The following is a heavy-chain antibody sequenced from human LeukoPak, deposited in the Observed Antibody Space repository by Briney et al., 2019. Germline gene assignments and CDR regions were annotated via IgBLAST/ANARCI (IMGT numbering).Heavy chain of an antibody. CDR1: GYYISSGYY. CDR3: ARAATSGWYADY. D-gene: IGHD6-19*01. Sequence: PSETLSLTCTVSGYYISSGYYWGWIRQPPGKGLEWIGYIYYSGSTNYNPSLKSRVTMSVDTSKNQFSLKLSSVTAADTAVYYCARAATSGWYADYWGQGTLVTVSS. J-gene: IGHJ4*02. V-gene: IGHV4-61*01. CDR2: IYYSGST.